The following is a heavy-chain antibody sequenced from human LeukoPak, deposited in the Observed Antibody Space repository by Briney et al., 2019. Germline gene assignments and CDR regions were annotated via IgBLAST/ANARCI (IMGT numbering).Heavy chain of an antibody. CDR1: GFTFSSYS. V-gene: IGHV3-21*01. CDR2: ISSSSSYI. J-gene: IGHJ4*02. D-gene: IGHD2-15*01. CDR3: ARDQVVVAATPYYFDY. Sequence: PGGSLRLSCAASGFTFSSYSMNWVRQAPGKGLEWVSSISSSSSYIYYADSVKGRLTISRDNAKNSLYLQMNSLRAEDTAVYYCARDQVVVAATPYYFDYWGQGTLVTVSS.